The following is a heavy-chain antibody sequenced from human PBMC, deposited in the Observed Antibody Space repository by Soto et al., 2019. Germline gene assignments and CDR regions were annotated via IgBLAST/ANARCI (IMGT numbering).Heavy chain of an antibody. D-gene: IGHD6-19*01. V-gene: IGHV3-23*01. J-gene: IGHJ6*02. CDR3: AKKGYSSGWYPYYYYGMDV. CDR1: GFTFSSYA. CDR2: ISGSGGST. Sequence: GGSLRLSCAASGFTFSSYAMSWVRQAPGKGLEWVSAISGSGGSTYYADSVKGRFTISRDNSKNTLYLQMNSLRAEDTAVYYCAKKGYSSGWYPYYYYGMDVWGQGTTVTVSS.